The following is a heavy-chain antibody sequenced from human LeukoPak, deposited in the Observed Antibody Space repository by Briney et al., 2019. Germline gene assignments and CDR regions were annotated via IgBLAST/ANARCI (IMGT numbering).Heavy chain of an antibody. CDR3: TKGDCSSTTCYALIDS. V-gene: IGHV3-23*01. J-gene: IGHJ4*02. CDR2: IGGRCGST. CDR1: GFTFSSYA. D-gene: IGHD2-2*01. Sequence: GRSLRLSCAASGFTFSSYAMRWVRQAPGKGLEWVSAIGGRCGSTFYADSVKRRFKISRDNSKNTLYLQMNSLRAEDTAVYYCTKGDCSSTTCYALIDSWGQGTLVTVSS.